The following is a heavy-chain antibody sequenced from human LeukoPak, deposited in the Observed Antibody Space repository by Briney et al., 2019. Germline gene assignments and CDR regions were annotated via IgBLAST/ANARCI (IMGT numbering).Heavy chain of an antibody. J-gene: IGHJ4*02. Sequence: SETLSLTCAVSGGSISSGGYSWSWIRQPPGKGLEWIGYIYYSGSTYYNPSLKSRVTISVDTSKNQFSLKLSSVTAADTAVYYCASGSGITGTHYDYWGQGTLVTVSS. CDR2: IYYSGST. CDR1: GGSISSGGYS. D-gene: IGHD1-7*01. CDR3: ASGSGITGTHYDY. V-gene: IGHV4-30-4*07.